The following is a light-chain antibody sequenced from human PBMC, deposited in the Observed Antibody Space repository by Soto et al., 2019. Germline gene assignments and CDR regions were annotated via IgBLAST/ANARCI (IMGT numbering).Light chain of an antibody. Sequence: DIQMTQSPSSLSASIGDTVIITCQASQDISKYGNWYQHRRGRAPKLLIYDEYYLETGVPFRFNGRGSRTTFTFTINGLQHDDTSTYYCQQSDSSPLTFGPGTTVDV. J-gene: IGKJ3*01. CDR2: DEY. CDR3: QQSDSSPLT. CDR1: QDISKY. V-gene: IGKV1-33*01.